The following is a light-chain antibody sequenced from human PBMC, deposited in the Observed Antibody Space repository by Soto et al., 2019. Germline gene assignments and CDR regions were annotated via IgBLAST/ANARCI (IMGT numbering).Light chain of an antibody. V-gene: IGKV3-11*01. CDR1: ETVSSD. CDR3: QQRNVWPPIT. Sequence: EIVLTQSPCTLSLSPGDRAALSCRASETVSSDFLAWYQQKPGQAPRLLIYDASNRAAGIPARFSGSGSGTDFTLTISSLEPEDFAVYYCQQRNVWPPITFGQGTRLEIK. CDR2: DAS. J-gene: IGKJ5*01.